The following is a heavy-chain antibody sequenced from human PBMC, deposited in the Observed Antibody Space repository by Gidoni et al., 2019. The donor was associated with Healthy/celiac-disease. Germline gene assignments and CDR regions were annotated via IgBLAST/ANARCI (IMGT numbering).Heavy chain of an antibody. CDR3: ASLTAVAGTGGGDY. CDR1: GGSISSSSYY. J-gene: IGHJ4*02. D-gene: IGHD6-19*01. Sequence: QLQLQESGPGLVKPSEPLSLTCTVSGGSISSSSYYWGWIRQPPGKGLEWIGSIYYSGSTYYNPSLKSRVTISVDTSKNQFSLKLSSVTAADTAVYYCASLTAVAGTGGGDYWGQGTLVTVSS. CDR2: IYYSGST. V-gene: IGHV4-39*01.